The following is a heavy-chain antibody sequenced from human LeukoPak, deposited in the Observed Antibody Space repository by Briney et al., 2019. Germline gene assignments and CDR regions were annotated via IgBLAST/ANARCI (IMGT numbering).Heavy chain of an antibody. D-gene: IGHD5-18*01. CDR1: GDSISSGSYY. CDR3: ARDKWGLLDTAIYYYYTDV. J-gene: IGHJ6*03. V-gene: IGHV4-61*09. Sequence: PSQTLSLTCSVSGDSISSGSYYWSWIRQPAGKGLEWVGHIYADGSTDYNPSLKSRVTISVDTSKNHFSLRLSSVTAADTAVYYCARDKWGLLDTAIYYYYTDVWGKGTTVTASS. CDR2: IYADGST.